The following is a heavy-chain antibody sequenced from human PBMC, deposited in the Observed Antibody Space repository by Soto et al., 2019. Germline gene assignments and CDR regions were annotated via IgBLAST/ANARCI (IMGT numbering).Heavy chain of an antibody. CDR1: GYTFTCYG. CDR3: ARDVAMVRGVIIPYDY. D-gene: IGHD3-10*01. J-gene: IGHJ4*02. CDR2: ISAYNGNT. V-gene: IGHV1-18*01. Sequence: ASVKVSCKASGYTFTCYGISWVRQAPGQGLEWMGWISAYNGNTNYAQKLQGRVTMTTDTSTSTAYMELRSLRSDDTAVYYCARDVAMVRGVIIPYDYWGQGTLVTVSS.